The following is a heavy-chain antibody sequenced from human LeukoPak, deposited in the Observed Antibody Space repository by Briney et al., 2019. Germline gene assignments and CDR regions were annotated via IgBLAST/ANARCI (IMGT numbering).Heavy chain of an antibody. V-gene: IGHV1-69*13. J-gene: IGHJ4*02. CDR1: GYTFTSYA. CDR3: ARGLNSGYDPTLQL. D-gene: IGHD5-12*01. Sequence: SVKVSCKASGYTFTSYAISWVRQAPGQGLEWMGGIIPIFGTANYAQKFQGRVTITADESTSTAYMELSSLRSEDTAVYYCARGLNSGYDPTLQLWGQGTLVTVSS. CDR2: IIPIFGTA.